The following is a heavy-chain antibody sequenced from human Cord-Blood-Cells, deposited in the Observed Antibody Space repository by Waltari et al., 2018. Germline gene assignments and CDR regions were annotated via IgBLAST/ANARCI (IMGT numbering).Heavy chain of an antibody. D-gene: IGHD5-12*01. V-gene: IGHV3-7*01. CDR1: GFTFSSYW. CDR3: ARDRGYSGYEFDC. CDR2: IEQHGSEE. Sequence: EVQLVESGGGLVQPGGSLRLSCAASGFTFSSYWMSWVRQAPGKGLEWVANIEQHGSEEYYVDSVKGRFTISSDNAKNSLYLQMNSLRAEDTAVYYCARDRGYSGYEFDCWGQGTLVTVSS. J-gene: IGHJ4*02.